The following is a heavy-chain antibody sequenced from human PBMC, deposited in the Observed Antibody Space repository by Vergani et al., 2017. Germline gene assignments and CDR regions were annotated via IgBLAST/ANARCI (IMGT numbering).Heavy chain of an antibody. CDR3: AKDLDCSSTSCYFVVYGMDV. CDR1: GFTFSSYA. J-gene: IGHJ6*02. V-gene: IGHV3-64D*06. D-gene: IGHD2-2*01. Sequence: EVQLVESGGGLVQPGGSLRLSCSASGFTFSSYAMHWVRQAPGKGLEYVSAISSNGGSTYYADSVKGRFTISRDNSKNTLYLQMNSLRAEDTAVYYCAKDLDCSSTSCYFVVYGMDVWGQGTTVTVSS. CDR2: ISSNGGST.